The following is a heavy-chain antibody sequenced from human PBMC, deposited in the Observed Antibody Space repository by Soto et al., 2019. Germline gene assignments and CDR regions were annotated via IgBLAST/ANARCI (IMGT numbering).Heavy chain of an antibody. Sequence: EVQLLESGGGLVQPGGSLRLSCAASGFTFSSYAMSWVRQAPGKGLEWVSAISGSGGSTYYADSVKGRFTISRDNSKNTLYLQMNSLRAEDTAVYYCASQALVVAATGAFGYFQHWGQGTLVTVSS. D-gene: IGHD2-15*01. V-gene: IGHV3-23*01. J-gene: IGHJ1*01. CDR1: GFTFSSYA. CDR2: ISGSGGST. CDR3: ASQALVVAATGAFGYFQH.